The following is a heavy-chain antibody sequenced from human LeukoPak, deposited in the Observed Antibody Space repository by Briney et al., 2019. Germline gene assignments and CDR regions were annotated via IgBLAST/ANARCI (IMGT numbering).Heavy chain of an antibody. CDR2: MNSNSGNT. Sequence: ASVKVSCKASGYTFTSYDINWVRQATGQGLEWMGWMNSNSGNTGYAQKFQGRVTMTRNTSISTAYMELSSLRSEDTAVYYCARARRYDFWSGYPLDYWGQGTLVTVSS. CDR3: ARARRYDFWSGYPLDY. V-gene: IGHV1-8*01. D-gene: IGHD3-3*01. CDR1: GYTFTSYD. J-gene: IGHJ4*02.